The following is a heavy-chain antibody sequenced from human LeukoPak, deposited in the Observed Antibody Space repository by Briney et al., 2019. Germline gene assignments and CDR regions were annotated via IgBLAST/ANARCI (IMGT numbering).Heavy chain of an antibody. V-gene: IGHV1-18*01. J-gene: IGHJ3*02. CDR2: ISVYNGNT. D-gene: IGHD2-2*01. Sequence: ASVKVSCTASGYTFTDYGIIWVRQAPGQGLEWMGWISVYNGNTKYAQKLQGRVTMTTDTSTSTAYMELRSLRSDDTAVYFCARARGVIIPAADAFDIWGQGTMVTVSS. CDR1: GYTFTDYG. CDR3: ARARGVIIPAADAFDI.